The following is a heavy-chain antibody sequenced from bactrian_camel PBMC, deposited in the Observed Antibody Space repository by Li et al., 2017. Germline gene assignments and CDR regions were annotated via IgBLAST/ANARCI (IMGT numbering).Heavy chain of an antibody. J-gene: IGHJ4*01. CDR2: ISSNSERT. CDR1: GFTISTFD. Sequence: VQLVESGGDLVQPGESLRLSCVASGFTISTFDMNWVRQVPGKGLEWVSVISSNSERTSYADSVKGRFTISRDNAKDTLYLQMNSLKTEDTAVYYCATRLLWMGQGTQVTVS. D-gene: IGHD3*01. V-gene: IGHV3S40*01.